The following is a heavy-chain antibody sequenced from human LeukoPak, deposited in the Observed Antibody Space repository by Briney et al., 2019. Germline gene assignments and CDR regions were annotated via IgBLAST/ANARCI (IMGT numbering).Heavy chain of an antibody. CDR3: ARVRYSGSPYIDY. CDR2: IYHSGST. Sequence: SQTLSLTCTVSGGSISSGGYYWSWIRQPPGKGLEWIGYIYHSGSTYYNPSLKSRVTISVDRSKNQFSLKLSSVTAADTAVYYCARVRYSGSPYIDYWGQGTLVTVSS. CDR1: GGSISSGGYY. J-gene: IGHJ4*02. D-gene: IGHD6-13*01. V-gene: IGHV4-30-2*01.